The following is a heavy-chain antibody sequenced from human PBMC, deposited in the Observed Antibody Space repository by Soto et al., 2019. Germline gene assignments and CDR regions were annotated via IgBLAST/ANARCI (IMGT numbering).Heavy chain of an antibody. CDR3: ARVMEQLPLDY. V-gene: IGHV4-4*07. D-gene: IGHD6-6*01. Sequence: SETLSLTCTVSGGSISSDYWSWVREPAGKGLEWIGRIYTSGSTNCNPSLKSRVTMSVDTSKNQFSLKLSSVTAADTAVYYCARVMEQLPLDYWGQATLVIVSS. CDR1: GGSISSDY. CDR2: IYTSGST. J-gene: IGHJ4*02.